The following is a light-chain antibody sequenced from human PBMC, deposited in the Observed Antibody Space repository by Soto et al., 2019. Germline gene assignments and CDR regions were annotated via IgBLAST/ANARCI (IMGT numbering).Light chain of an antibody. CDR3: ATWDDTLNGDVV. Sequence: QSVLTQPPSASGTPGQRVTISCSGGSSNIGSNTVIWYQQLPGTAPRLLIYSTFQRPSGVPDRFSGSKSGTSASLAINGLQSEDEADYYCATWDDTLNGDVVFGGGTKLTVL. J-gene: IGLJ2*01. CDR1: SSNIGSNT. CDR2: STF. V-gene: IGLV1-44*01.